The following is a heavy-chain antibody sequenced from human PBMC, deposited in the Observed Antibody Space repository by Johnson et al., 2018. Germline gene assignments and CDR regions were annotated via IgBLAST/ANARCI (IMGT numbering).Heavy chain of an antibody. CDR1: GGSISSYY. CDR3: ARGGAYYYYMDV. Sequence: QVQLQESGPGLVKPSETRSLTCTVSGGSISSYYWSWIRQPPGKGLEWIGYIYYSGSTNYNPSLKSRVTISVDTSTNQFTLKLSSVTAADTAVYYCARGGAYYYYMDVWGKGTTVTVSS. D-gene: IGHD1-26*01. J-gene: IGHJ6*03. CDR2: IYYSGST. V-gene: IGHV4-59*12.